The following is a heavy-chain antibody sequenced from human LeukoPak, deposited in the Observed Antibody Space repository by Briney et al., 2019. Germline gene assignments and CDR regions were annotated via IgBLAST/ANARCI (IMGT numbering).Heavy chain of an antibody. J-gene: IGHJ4*02. CDR3: ARGYYDYGVKD. D-gene: IGHD4-17*01. Sequence: SETLSLTCAVYGGSFSGYYWSWIRQPPGKGLEWIGEINHSGSTNYNPSLKSRVTISVDTSKNQFSLKLSSVTAAETAVYFCARGYYDYGVKDWGQGTLVTVSS. CDR1: GGSFSGYY. V-gene: IGHV4-34*01. CDR2: INHSGST.